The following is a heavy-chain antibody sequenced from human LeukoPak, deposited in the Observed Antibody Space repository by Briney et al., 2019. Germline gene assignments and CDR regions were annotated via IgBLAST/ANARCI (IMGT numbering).Heavy chain of an antibody. V-gene: IGHV3-21*01. Sequence: GGSLRLSCAASGFTFSSYSMNWVRQAPGKGLEWVSSISSSSSYIYYADSVKGRFTISRDNAKNSLYLQMSSLRAEDTAVYYCARGDCSATSCYYFDYWGQGTLVTVSS. D-gene: IGHD2-2*01. CDR1: GFTFSSYS. J-gene: IGHJ4*02. CDR2: ISSSSSYI. CDR3: ARGDCSATSCYYFDY.